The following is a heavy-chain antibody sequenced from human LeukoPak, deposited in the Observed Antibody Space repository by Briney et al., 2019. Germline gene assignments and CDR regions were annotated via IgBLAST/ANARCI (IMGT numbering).Heavy chain of an antibody. CDR2: MNPNSGNT. J-gene: IGHJ3*02. CDR1: GYTFTSYD. Sequence: GASVKVSCKASGYTFTSYDINWVRQATGQGLEWMGWMNPNSGNTGYAQKFQGRVTMTRNTPISTAYMELSSLRSEDTAVYYCARVYDYVWGSYRYNPDAFDIWGQGTMVTVSS. CDR3: ARVYDYVWGSYRYNPDAFDI. D-gene: IGHD3-16*02. V-gene: IGHV1-8*01.